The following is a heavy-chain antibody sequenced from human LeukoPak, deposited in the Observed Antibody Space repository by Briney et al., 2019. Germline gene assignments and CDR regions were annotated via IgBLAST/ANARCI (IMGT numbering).Heavy chain of an antibody. J-gene: IGHJ3*02. D-gene: IGHD2-2*01. CDR3: ARVVPAADKQWLVQGAFDI. CDR2: ISSCSSYI. V-gene: IGHV3-21*01. CDR1: GFAFSSYS. Sequence: GGSLRLSCAASGFAFSSYSMNWVRQAPGKGLEWVSSISSCSSYIYYADSVKGRFTISRDNAKNSLYLQMNSLRAEDTAVYYCARVVPAADKQWLVQGAFDIWGQGTMVTVSS.